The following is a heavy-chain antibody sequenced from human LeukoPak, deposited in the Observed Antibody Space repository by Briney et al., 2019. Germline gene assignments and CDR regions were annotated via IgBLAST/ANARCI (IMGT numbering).Heavy chain of an antibody. D-gene: IGHD6-19*01. Sequence: SETLSLTCTVSGGSVSSGSYCWSWMRQPPGKGLEWIGYIYYSGSTNYNPSLKSRVTISVDTSKNQFSLKLSSVTAADTAVYYCARVLYSSGWTLFDYWGQGTLVTVSS. V-gene: IGHV4-61*01. CDR1: GGSVSSGSYC. CDR2: IYYSGST. CDR3: ARVLYSSGWTLFDY. J-gene: IGHJ4*02.